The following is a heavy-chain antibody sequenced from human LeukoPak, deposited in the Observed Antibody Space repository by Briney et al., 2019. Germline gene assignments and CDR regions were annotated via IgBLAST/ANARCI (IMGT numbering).Heavy chain of an antibody. CDR2: ISGSGGST. Sequence: GGSLRLSCAASGLIGSDDYMSWVRQAPGKGLEWVSVISGSGGSTYYADSVKGRFTISRDNSKNTLYLQMNSLRAEDTAVYYCAKDTAEGGCVHWGQGTLVTVSS. D-gene: IGHD6-19*01. CDR1: GLIGSDDY. J-gene: IGHJ4*02. V-gene: IGHV3-23*01. CDR3: AKDTAEGGCVH.